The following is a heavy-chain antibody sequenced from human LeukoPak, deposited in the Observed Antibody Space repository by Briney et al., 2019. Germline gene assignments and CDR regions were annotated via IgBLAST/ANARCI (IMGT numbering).Heavy chain of an antibody. CDR2: IYHSVNT. CDR1: GFSISSGYY. J-gene: IGHJ4*02. V-gene: IGHV4-38-2*02. D-gene: IGHD4-17*01. CDR3: ARVYGDGAFDY. Sequence: SETLSLTCTVSGFSISSGYYWGWIRQPPGTGLEWIGNIYHSVNTYSNPSLKSRVTISVNTSKNQFSLRLSSVTAADTAVYYCARVYGDGAFDYWGQGTLVTVSS.